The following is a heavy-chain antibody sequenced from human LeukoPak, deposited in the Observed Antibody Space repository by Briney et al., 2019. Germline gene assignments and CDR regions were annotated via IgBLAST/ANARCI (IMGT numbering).Heavy chain of an antibody. V-gene: IGHV4-31*03. CDR2: IYDSGRT. CDR3: ARVTMIVVVIDY. CDR1: GGSISSGGYY. D-gene: IGHD3-22*01. Sequence: PSETLSLTCTVSGGSISSGGYYWSWIRQHSGRGLEWIGYIYDSGRTYYNPSLKSRVTISVDTSKNHFSLKLSSVTAADTAVYYCARVTMIVVVIDYWGQGTLVTVSS. J-gene: IGHJ4*02.